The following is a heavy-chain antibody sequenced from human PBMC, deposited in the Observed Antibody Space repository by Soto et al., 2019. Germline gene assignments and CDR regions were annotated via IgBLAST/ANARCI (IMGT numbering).Heavy chain of an antibody. CDR3: ATWNIVVVLGAFDI. D-gene: IGHD2-2*01. Sequence: GAPVKLSCEVSGYTLTELSMHWVRQTPGKGLEWMGGFDPEDGETIYAQKFQGRVTMTEDTSTDTAYMELSSLRSEDTAVYYCATWNIVVVLGAFDIWGQGTMVTVSS. J-gene: IGHJ3*02. CDR2: FDPEDGET. V-gene: IGHV1-24*01. CDR1: GYTLTELS.